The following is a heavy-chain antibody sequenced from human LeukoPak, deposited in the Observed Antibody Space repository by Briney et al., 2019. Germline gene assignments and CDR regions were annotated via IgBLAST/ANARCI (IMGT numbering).Heavy chain of an antibody. CDR2: IYSGGST. V-gene: IGHV3-66*01. Sequence: PGGSLRLSCAASGLTVSTNYMSWVRQAPGKGLEWVSVIYSGGSTYYADYVKGRFTISRDNSKNTLYLQMNSLRAEDTAVYYCARDSTDYFDYWGQGTLVTVSS. CDR3: ARDSTDYFDY. J-gene: IGHJ4*02. CDR1: GLTVSTNY.